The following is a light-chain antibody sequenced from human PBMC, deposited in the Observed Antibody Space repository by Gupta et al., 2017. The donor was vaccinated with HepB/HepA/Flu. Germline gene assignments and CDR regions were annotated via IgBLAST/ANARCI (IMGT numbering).Light chain of an antibody. CDR2: GAS. CDR1: QSVSSGY. J-gene: IGKJ3*01. V-gene: IGKV3-20*01. CDR3: QQYGSSQLT. Sequence: EIVLTQSPGTLSLSPGERATLSCRASQSVSSGYLAWYQQKPGQAPRLLIYGASSRATGIPDRFSGSGSGTDFTLTISRLEPEDFAVYYCQQYGSSQLTFGPGTKVDIK.